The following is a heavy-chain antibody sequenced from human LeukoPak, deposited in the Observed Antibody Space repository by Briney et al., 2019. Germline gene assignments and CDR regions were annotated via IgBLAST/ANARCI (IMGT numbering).Heavy chain of an antibody. CDR3: ARDRLGSTGWYQYFYH. J-gene: IGHJ1*01. CDR1: GFTFTSLA. Sequence: GGSLRLSCAASGFTFTSLAMSWVRQAPGKGLEWVSAICGSGVRTYSADSVKGRFTISRDISKNTLYLQMNSLRVEDTAVYYCARDRLGSTGWYQYFYHWGQGTLVTVSS. V-gene: IGHV3-23*01. CDR2: ICGSGVRT. D-gene: IGHD6-19*01.